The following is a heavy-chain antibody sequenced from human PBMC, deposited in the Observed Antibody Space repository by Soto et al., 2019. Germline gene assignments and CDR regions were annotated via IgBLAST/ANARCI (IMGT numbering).Heavy chain of an antibody. CDR2: IRSKAYGGTT. D-gene: IGHD4-17*01. J-gene: IGHJ3*02. CDR1: GFTFGDYA. V-gene: IGHV3-49*04. Sequence: GGSLRLSCTASGFTFGDYAMSWVRQAPGKGLEWVGFIRSKAYGGTTEYAASVKGRFTISRDDSKSIAYLQMNSLKTEDTAVYYCTRDLLAPPDIYGGDAFDIWGQGTMVTVSS. CDR3: TRDLLAPPDIYGGDAFDI.